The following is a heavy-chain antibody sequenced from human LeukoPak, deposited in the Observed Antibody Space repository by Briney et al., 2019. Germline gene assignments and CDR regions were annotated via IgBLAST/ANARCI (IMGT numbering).Heavy chain of an antibody. Sequence: GGSLRLSCAASGFTFSNYGMHWVRQTPGKGLEWVAAISYDGSNKYYADSVKGRFTISRDNAENSVYLQMNSLRAEDTAVYYCAKDLTTVATPYYYYYMDVWGKGTTVTVSS. V-gene: IGHV3-30*18. J-gene: IGHJ6*03. CDR3: AKDLTTVATPYYYYYMDV. CDR1: GFTFSNYG. D-gene: IGHD4-23*01. CDR2: ISYDGSNK.